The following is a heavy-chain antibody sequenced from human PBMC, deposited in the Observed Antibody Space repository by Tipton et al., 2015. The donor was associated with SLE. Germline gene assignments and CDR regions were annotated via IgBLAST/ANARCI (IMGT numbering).Heavy chain of an antibody. CDR3: AKKAAHFDWLSLPHYFDY. D-gene: IGHD3-9*01. CDR2: ISTSANTI. J-gene: IGHJ4*02. V-gene: IGHV3-11*01. CDR1: GFTFSDYY. Sequence: SLRLSCAASGFTFSDYYMSWIRQAPGKGLEWVSYISTSANTIYYADSVKGRFTISRDNHKNTLFLQMNSLTADDTAVYYCAKKAAHFDWLSLPHYFDYWGRGTLVTVSS.